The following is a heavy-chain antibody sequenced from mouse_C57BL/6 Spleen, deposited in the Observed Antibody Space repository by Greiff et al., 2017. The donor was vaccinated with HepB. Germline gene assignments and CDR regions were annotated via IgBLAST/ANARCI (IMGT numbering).Heavy chain of an antibody. D-gene: IGHD1-1*01. CDR1: GYTFTTYT. J-gene: IGHJ3*01. V-gene: IGHV1-78*01. Sequence: QVQLQQSGAELVKPGASVKMSCKASGYTFTTYTIHWMKQSPGQGLEWIGYFYPYNDDTKYNEKFKGKATLTADKSSSTAYMQLSSLTSEDSAVYFCARGCCDSSFAYWGQGTLVTVSA. CDR2: FYPYNDDT. CDR3: ARGCCDSSFAY.